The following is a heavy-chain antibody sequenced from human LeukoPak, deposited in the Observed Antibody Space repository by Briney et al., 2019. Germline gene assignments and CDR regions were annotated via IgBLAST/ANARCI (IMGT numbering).Heavy chain of an antibody. Sequence: ASVKVSCKASVYTFTSYDINWVRQATGQGLEGMGWMNPNSGNTGYAQKFQGRVTITRNSSISTAYMALSSLRSGDTAVSYFARGPPVDYYYYYMDVWGKGTTVTVSS. CDR3: ARGPPVDYYYYYMDV. V-gene: IGHV1-8*03. CDR1: VYTFTSYD. CDR2: MNPNSGNT. J-gene: IGHJ6*03.